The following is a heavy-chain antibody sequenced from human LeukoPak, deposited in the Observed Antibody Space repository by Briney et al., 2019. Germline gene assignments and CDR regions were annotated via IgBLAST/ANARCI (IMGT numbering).Heavy chain of an antibody. Sequence: AGGSLRLSCAASGFTFSRYAMSWVRQVPGKGLEWVSAMTGSGGRTYYADSVKGRFTISRDNSTNTLYLQMNSLRAGDTAVYYCAKDSRGHYYYFYDMDVWGKGTTVTVSS. CDR2: MTGSGGRT. J-gene: IGHJ6*03. CDR1: GFTFSRYA. V-gene: IGHV3-23*01. CDR3: AKDSRGHYYYFYDMDV.